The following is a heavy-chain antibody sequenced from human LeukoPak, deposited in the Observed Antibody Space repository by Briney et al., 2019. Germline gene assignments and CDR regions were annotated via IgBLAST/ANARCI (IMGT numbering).Heavy chain of an antibody. J-gene: IGHJ4*02. V-gene: IGHV3-30*04. D-gene: IGHD3-10*01. CDR2: ISYDGSNK. Sequence: GRSLRLSCAASGFTFSRYAMHWVRQAPGKGLEWVAVISYDGSNKYYADSVKGRFTISRDNSKNTLYLQMNSLRAEDTAVYYCARARGSLWFGELFDYWGQATLVTVSS. CDR3: ARARGSLWFGELFDY. CDR1: GFTFSRYA.